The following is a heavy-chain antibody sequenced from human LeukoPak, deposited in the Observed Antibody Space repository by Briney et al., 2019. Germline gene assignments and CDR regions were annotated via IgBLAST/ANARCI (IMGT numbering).Heavy chain of an antibody. V-gene: IGHV1-69*01. D-gene: IGHD3-10*01. J-gene: IGHJ4*02. CDR1: GGTFSSYA. CDR3: ARDSRDYGSGSSQYYFDY. Sequence: SVKVSCKASGGTFSSYAISWVRQAPGQGLEWMGGFIPIFGTANYAQKFQGRVTITADESTSTAYMELSSLRSEDTAVYYCARDSRDYGSGSSQYYFDYWGQGTLVTVSS. CDR2: FIPIFGTA.